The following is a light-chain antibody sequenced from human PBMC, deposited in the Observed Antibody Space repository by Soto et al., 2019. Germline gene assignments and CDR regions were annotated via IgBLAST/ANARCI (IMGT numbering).Light chain of an antibody. V-gene: IGKV1-39*01. J-gene: IGKJ4*01. Sequence: ESQMTQSPSSLSASVRDRVTITCRASQSISSYLNWYQQKPGKAPKLLIYAASTLQTGVPSRFSGSGSGTDFTLTISSLQPADFAAYYCQQTYSTPLTFGGGTKVDIK. CDR1: QSISSY. CDR2: AAS. CDR3: QQTYSTPLT.